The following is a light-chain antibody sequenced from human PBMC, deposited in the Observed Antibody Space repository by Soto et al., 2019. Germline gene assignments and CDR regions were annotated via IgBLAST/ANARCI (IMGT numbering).Light chain of an antibody. V-gene: IGKV3-20*01. Sequence: DIVLTQSPGTLSLSPGERATLSCRASQIISSTYLGWYQQKPGQAPRLLIYGASSRATGIPERFSGSGSGTDFTLTISRLEPEDFAVYYCQHSGTSLYTFGQGTKLEIK. CDR3: QHSGTSLYT. J-gene: IGKJ2*01. CDR2: GAS. CDR1: QIISSTY.